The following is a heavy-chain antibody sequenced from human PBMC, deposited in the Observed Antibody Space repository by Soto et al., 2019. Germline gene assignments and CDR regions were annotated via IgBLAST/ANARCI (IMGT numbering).Heavy chain of an antibody. D-gene: IGHD5-18*01. V-gene: IGHV1-69*13. J-gene: IGHJ4*02. Sequence: SVKVSCKASGGTFSSYAISWVRQAPGQGLEWMGGIIPIFGTANYAQKFQGRVTITADESTSTAYMELSSLRSEDTAVYYCGGAVDTAMVRDYRGQGTLVTVSS. CDR2: IIPIFGTA. CDR3: GGAVDTAMVRDY. CDR1: GGTFSSYA.